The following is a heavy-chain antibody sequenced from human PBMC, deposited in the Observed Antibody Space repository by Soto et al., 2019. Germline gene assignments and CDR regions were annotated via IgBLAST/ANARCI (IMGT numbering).Heavy chain of an antibody. CDR3: ASEVPSTLLSQGPLDY. CDR1: GYAFTSYG. D-gene: IGHD3-10*01. J-gene: IGHJ4*02. CDR2: ISAYNGNT. V-gene: IGHV1-18*04. Sequence: ASVKVSCKASGYAFTSYGISWVRQAPGQGLEWMGWISAYNGNTNYAQKLQGRVTMTTDKSTSTAYMELSSLRSEDTAMYYCASEVPSTLLSQGPLDYWGQGTLVTVSS.